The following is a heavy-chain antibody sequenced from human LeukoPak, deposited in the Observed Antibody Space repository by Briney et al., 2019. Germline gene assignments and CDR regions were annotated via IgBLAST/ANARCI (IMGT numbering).Heavy chain of an antibody. Sequence: PGGSLRLSCAASGFTFSSYAMNWVRQAPGKGLEWVSYITNNGTTLYYADSVKGRFTISRDNAENSLYLQMNSLRAEDTAIYYCARDQWLAYYYHGMDVWGQGTTVTVSS. V-gene: IGHV3-48*03. J-gene: IGHJ6*02. CDR1: GFTFSSYA. D-gene: IGHD6-19*01. CDR3: ARDQWLAYYYHGMDV. CDR2: ITNNGTTL.